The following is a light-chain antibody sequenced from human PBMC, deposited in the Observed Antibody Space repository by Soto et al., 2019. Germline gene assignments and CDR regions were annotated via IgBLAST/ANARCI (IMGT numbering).Light chain of an antibody. Sequence: QSALTQPASVSESPGQSITISCTGTSSDVGGYNYVSWYQQHPGKAPKLMIYDVSNRPSGVSNRFSGSKSGNTASLTISGLQAEDEADYYCSSYTSSSTLVVFGGVTKLTVL. J-gene: IGLJ2*01. CDR3: SSYTSSSTLVV. CDR1: SSDVGGYNY. V-gene: IGLV2-14*01. CDR2: DVS.